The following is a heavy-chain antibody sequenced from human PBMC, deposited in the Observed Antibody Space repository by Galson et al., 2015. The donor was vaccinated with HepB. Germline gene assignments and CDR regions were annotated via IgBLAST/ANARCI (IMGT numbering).Heavy chain of an antibody. CDR1: GFTFKDAY. CDR3: TTGGALNY. V-gene: IGHV3-15*05. Sequence: SLRLSCAASGFTFKDAYMNWVRQGPGKGMEWVARVKTIAAGATTDFAAPVKGRFTMSRDDSKNTVYLQMGSLKTEDTAVYYCTTGGALNYWGQGTLVTVSS. J-gene: IGHJ4*02. D-gene: IGHD3-9*01. CDR2: VKTIAAGATT.